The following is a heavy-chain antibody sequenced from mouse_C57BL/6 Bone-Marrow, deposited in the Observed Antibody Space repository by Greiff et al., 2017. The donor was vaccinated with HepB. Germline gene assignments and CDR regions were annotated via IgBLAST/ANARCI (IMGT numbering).Heavy chain of an antibody. J-gene: IGHJ2*01. CDR3: ARSITTVVADY. CDR2: IYPRSGNT. Sequence: VQGVESGAELARPGASVKLSCKASGYTFTSYGISWVKQRTGQGLEWIGEIYPRSGNTYYNEKFKGKATLTADKSSSTAYMGLRSLTSEDSAVYFCARSITTVVADYWGQGTTLTVSS. V-gene: IGHV1-81*01. D-gene: IGHD1-1*01. CDR1: GYTFTSYG.